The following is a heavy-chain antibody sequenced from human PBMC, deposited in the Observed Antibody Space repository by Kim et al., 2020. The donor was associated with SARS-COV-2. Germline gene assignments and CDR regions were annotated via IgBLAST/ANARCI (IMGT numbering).Heavy chain of an antibody. Sequence: SETLSLTCTVSGGSISSYYWSWIRQPPGTGLEWIGYIYYSGSTNYNPSLKSRVTISVDTSKNQFSLKLSSVTAADTAVYYCARRGSSSWWDPYFDYWGQGTLVTVSS. D-gene: IGHD6-13*01. J-gene: IGHJ4*02. V-gene: IGHV4-59*08. CDR2: IYYSGST. CDR1: GGSISSYY. CDR3: ARRGSSSWWDPYFDY.